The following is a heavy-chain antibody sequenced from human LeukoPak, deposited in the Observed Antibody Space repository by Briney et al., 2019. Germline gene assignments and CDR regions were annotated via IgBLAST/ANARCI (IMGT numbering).Heavy chain of an antibody. V-gene: IGHV4-30-4*01. J-gene: IGHJ4*02. D-gene: IGHD3-9*01. Sequence: PSETLSLTCTVSGGSISSGDYYWSWIREPPGKGLEWIGYIYYSGSTYYNPSLKSRVTISVDTSKIQFSLKLSSVTAADTAVYYCARGSGRYFDWLAAIDYWGQGTLVTVSS. CDR2: IYYSGST. CDR3: ARGSGRYFDWLAAIDY. CDR1: GGSISSGDYY.